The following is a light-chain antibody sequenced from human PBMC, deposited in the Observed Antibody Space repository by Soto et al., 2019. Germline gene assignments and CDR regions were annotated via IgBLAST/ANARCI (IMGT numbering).Light chain of an antibody. J-gene: IGKJ1*01. Sequence: EIVLTQSPGTLSLSPGERATLSCRASQSVSSSYLAWYQQKPGQAPRLVIYASSTRATGIPDRFSGSGSGTDFTLSISRLEPEDSAGYYCKKYATSQTFGQGTKVEIK. CDR1: QSVSSSY. CDR2: ASS. V-gene: IGKV3-20*01. CDR3: KKYATSQT.